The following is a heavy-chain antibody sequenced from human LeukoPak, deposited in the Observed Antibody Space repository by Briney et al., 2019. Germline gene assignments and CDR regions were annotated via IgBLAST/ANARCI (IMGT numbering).Heavy chain of an antibody. V-gene: IGHV1-18*01. CDR3: ARGSGLRFLDPNYYYYMDV. Sequence: ASVKVSCKPYGYTFNTYGITWVRQAPGQGLEWMGWISPYNGNTNYAQKLQGRVTLTTDTSTSTAYMELRSLRSDDTAVYYCARGSGLRFLDPNYYYYMDVWGKGTTVTVSS. D-gene: IGHD3-3*01. J-gene: IGHJ6*03. CDR1: GYTFNTYG. CDR2: ISPYNGNT.